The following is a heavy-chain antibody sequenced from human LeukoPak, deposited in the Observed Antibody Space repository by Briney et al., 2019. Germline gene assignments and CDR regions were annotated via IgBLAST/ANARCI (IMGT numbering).Heavy chain of an antibody. CDR2: INPTGTRT. V-gene: IGHV1-46*01. CDR1: GYTFINHW. Sequence: HRASVKVSCKASGYTFINHWMHWVRQAPGQGLEWVGLINPTGTRTLYAQKFQGRITLTRDMSTTTDYMELSSLTSGDTAVYYCARDNSVGGIAWWFDPWGQGTLVTVSS. D-gene: IGHD1-26*01. J-gene: IGHJ5*02. CDR3: ARDNSVGGIAWWFDP.